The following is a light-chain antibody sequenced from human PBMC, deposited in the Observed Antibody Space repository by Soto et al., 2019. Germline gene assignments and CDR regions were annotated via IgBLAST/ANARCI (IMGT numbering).Light chain of an antibody. V-gene: IGKV4-1*01. Sequence: DIVMTQSPDALAVSLGERATINCKSSQRVLSSSNNKNYLAWYQQKPGQPPKLLIYWASARESAVPDRFSCRGSGTDFTLTISSLQAEDVEIYYCQQYYGSPRAFGGGTKGELK. J-gene: IGKJ4*01. CDR2: WAS. CDR3: QQYYGSPRA. CDR1: QRVLSSSNNKNY.